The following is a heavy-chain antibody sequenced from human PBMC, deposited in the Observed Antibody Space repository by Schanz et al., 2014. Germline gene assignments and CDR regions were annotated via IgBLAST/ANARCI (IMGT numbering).Heavy chain of an antibody. Sequence: EVQLLESGGGLVQPGGSLRLSCAASGFNFKAYAMSWVRQAPGKGLEWVSHINSDGTTTTYADSVKGRFTISRDNAENTLCLQMNSLRVEDTAVYYCAMGGYQLHHWGQGTLVTVSS. CDR2: INSDGTTT. CDR1: GFNFKAYA. CDR3: AMGGYQLHH. J-gene: IGHJ4*02. V-gene: IGHV3-74*02. D-gene: IGHD1-7*01.